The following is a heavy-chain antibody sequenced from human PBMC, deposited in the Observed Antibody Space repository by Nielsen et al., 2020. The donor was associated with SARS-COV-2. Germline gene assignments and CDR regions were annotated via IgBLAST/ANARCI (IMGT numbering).Heavy chain of an antibody. J-gene: IGHJ4*02. V-gene: IGHV4-30-4*02. D-gene: IGHD1/OR15-1a*01. CDR2: IYYSGST. CDR3: ARGPNTIYFDF. Sequence: SETLSLTCTVSGGSISSGDYYWSWIRQPPGKGLEWIGYIYYSGSTYYNPSLKSRVTISVDTSKNQFSLNLGSVTAADTAVYYCARGPNTIYFDFWGQGALVAVSS. CDR1: GGSISSGDYY.